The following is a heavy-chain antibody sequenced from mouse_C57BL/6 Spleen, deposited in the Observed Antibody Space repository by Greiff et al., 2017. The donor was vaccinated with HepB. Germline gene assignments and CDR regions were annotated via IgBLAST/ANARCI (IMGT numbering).Heavy chain of an antibody. D-gene: IGHD2-4*01. J-gene: IGHJ4*01. CDR1: GYTFTSYW. Sequence: QVQLQQPGAELVMPGASVKLSCKASGYTFTSYWMHWVKQRPGQGLEWIGMIHPNSGSTNYNEKFKSKATLTVDKSSSTAYMQLSSLTSEDSAVYYCARQNYDYDNYAMDYWGQGTSVTVSS. CDR3: ARQNYDYDNYAMDY. V-gene: IGHV1-64*01. CDR2: IHPNSGST.